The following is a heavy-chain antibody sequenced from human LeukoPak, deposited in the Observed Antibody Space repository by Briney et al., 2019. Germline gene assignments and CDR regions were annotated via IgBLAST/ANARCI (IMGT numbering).Heavy chain of an antibody. V-gene: IGHV3-66*01. CDR2: IYSGGTT. CDR3: ARYDYGRSGFDY. CDR1: GFTVSTNY. D-gene: IGHD5-12*01. Sequence: GGSLRLSCAASGFTVSTNYMTWVRQAPGKGLEWVSVIYSGGTTYYADSVKGRFSISRGNSKNTLYLQMNSLRAEDTAVYYCARYDYGRSGFDYWGQGTLVTVSS. J-gene: IGHJ4*02.